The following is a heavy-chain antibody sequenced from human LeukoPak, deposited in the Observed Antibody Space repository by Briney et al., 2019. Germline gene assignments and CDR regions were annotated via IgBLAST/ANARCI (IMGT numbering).Heavy chain of an antibody. J-gene: IGHJ5*02. D-gene: IGHD3-22*01. CDR1: GFTFSSYA. CDR3: ARDSYYYDSSGYYYVRNWFDP. CDR2: ISYDGSNK. Sequence: GGSLRLSCAASGFTFSSYAMHWVRQAPGKGLEWVAVISYDGSNKYYADSVKGRFTISRDNSKNTLYLQMNSLRSDDTAVYYCARDSYYYDSSGYYYVRNWFDPWGQGTLVTVSS. V-gene: IGHV3-30-3*01.